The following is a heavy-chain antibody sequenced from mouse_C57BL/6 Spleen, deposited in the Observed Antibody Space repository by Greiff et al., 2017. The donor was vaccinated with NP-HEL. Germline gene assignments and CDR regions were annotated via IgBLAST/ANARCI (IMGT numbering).Heavy chain of an antibody. D-gene: IGHD1-1*01. V-gene: IGHV14-4*01. J-gene: IGHJ2*01. CDR3: TTSYYYGSSPFDY. CDR2: IDPENGDT. CDR1: GFNIKDDY. Sequence: EVQRVESGAELVRPGASVKLSCTASGFNIKDDYMHWVKQRPEQGLEWIGWIDPENGDTEYASKFQGKATITADTSSNTAYLQLSSLTSEDTAVYYCTTSYYYGSSPFDYWGQGTTLTVSS.